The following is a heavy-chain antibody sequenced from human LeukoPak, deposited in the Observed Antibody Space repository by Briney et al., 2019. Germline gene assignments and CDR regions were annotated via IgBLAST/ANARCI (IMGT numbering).Heavy chain of an antibody. CDR2: IYSGGST. CDR3: ARDWEVAARVFDY. D-gene: IGHD6-6*01. J-gene: IGHJ4*02. V-gene: IGHV3-66*02. Sequence: PGGSLRLSCAASGFTVSSNYMSWVRQAPGKGLEWVSVIYSGGSTYYADSVKGRFTISRDNSKNTLYLQMNSLRAEDTAVNYCARDWEVAARVFDYWGQGTLVTVSS. CDR1: GFTVSSNY.